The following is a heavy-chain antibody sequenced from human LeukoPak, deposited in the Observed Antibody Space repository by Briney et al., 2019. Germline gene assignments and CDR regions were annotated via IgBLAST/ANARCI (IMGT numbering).Heavy chain of an antibody. V-gene: IGHV4-31*03. CDR1: GGSISSGGYY. CDR2: ISYSGST. Sequence: PSETLSLTCTASGGSISSGGYYWSWIRQRPGKGLEWIGYISYSGSTYYSPSLKSRVTISVDTSKNQLSLKLSSVTAADTAVYYCARDSGSYYFDYWGQGTLVTVSS. CDR3: ARDSGSYYFDY. J-gene: IGHJ4*02. D-gene: IGHD1-26*01.